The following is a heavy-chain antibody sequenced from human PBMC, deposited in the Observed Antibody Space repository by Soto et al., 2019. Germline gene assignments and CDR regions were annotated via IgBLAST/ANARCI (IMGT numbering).Heavy chain of an antibody. CDR3: AXXXDXXAXFDP. CDR1: GYTFTNYG. Sequence: QVQLVQSGAEVKKPGASVKVSCKASGYTFTNYGISWVRQAPGQGLEWMGWINGYNGYTNYAQKFQGRVTMATDTSTSTAYMELXXXXSXXXAVXXXAXXXDXXAXFDPWGQGTLVTVSS. V-gene: IGHV1-18*01. CDR2: INGYNGYT. J-gene: IGHJ5*02.